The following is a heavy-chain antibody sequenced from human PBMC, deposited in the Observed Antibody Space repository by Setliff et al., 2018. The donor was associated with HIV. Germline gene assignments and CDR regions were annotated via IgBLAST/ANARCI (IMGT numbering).Heavy chain of an antibody. CDR3: AKNLYRSGWSPLDY. V-gene: IGHV3-30*18. CDR1: GFIFSNYA. Sequence: GGSLRLSCAASGFIFSNYAMHWVRQAPGKGLEWVAVISYDGSNEYYGDSVKGRFTISRDNSKNTLYLQMNSLRAEDTAVYYCAKNLYRSGWSPLDYWGQETLVTVSS. CDR2: ISYDGSNE. D-gene: IGHD6-13*01. J-gene: IGHJ4*02.